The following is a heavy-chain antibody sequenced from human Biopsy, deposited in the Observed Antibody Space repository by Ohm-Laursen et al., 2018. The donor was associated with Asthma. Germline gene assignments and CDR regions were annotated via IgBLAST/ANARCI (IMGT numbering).Heavy chain of an antibody. V-gene: IGHV3-30-3*01. CDR2: ISYDGSSI. CDR1: RFTYA. D-gene: IGHD6-19*01. J-gene: IGHJ4*02. Sequence: SLRLSCSATRFTYAMHWVRQAPGKGLEWVAVISYDGSSIYYADSVKGRFTISRDNSKNTLSLQMNSLTAENTAVYYCAREGVAGTHIEDWGQGTLVTVSS. CDR3: AREGVAGTHIED.